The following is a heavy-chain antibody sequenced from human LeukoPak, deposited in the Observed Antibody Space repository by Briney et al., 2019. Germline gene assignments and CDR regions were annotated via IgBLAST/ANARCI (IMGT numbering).Heavy chain of an antibody. D-gene: IGHD2-2*01. J-gene: IGHJ4*02. CDR1: GYTFTSYG. CDR2: ISAYNGNT. CDR3: ARDQLSCCSSTSCYAIDY. Sequence: ASVKVSCKASGYTFTSYGISWVRQAPGQGLEWMGWISAYNGNTNYAQKLQGRVTMTTDTSTSTAYMELRSLRSDDTAVYYCARDQLSCCSSTSCYAIDYWGQGTLVTVSS. V-gene: IGHV1-18*01.